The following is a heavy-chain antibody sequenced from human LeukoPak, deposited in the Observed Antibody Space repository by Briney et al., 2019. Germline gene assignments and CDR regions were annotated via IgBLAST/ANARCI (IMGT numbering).Heavy chain of an antibody. D-gene: IGHD3-22*01. CDR2: INPNSGGT. J-gene: IGHJ4*02. Sequence: ASVKVSCKASGYTFTGYYMHWVRQAPGQGLEWMGRINPNSGGTNYAQKFQGRVTMTRDTSISTAYMELSRLRSDDTAVYYCAREGDYYDSSGYYCEGGYDYWGQGTLVTVSS. V-gene: IGHV1-2*06. CDR3: AREGDYYDSSGYYCEGGYDY. CDR1: GYTFTGYY.